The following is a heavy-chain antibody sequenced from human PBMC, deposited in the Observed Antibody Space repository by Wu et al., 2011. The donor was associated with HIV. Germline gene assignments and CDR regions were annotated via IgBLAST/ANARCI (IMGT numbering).Heavy chain of an antibody. Sequence: SVKVSCKASGYTYTTYGVTWVRQAPGQGLEWLGWINGYNGNSRYRQNFQDRVSMSTDSATTTAYMELRSLRSDDTAVYYCARSRYPYYYYAVDVWGQGTTVTVSS. D-gene: IGHD2-2*02. J-gene: IGHJ6*02. CDR3: ARSRYPYYYYAVDV. V-gene: IGHV1-18*01. CDR1: GYTYTTYG. CDR2: INGYNGNS.